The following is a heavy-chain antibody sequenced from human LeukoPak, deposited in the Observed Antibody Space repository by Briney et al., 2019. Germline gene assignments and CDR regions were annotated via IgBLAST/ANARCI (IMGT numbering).Heavy chain of an antibody. D-gene: IGHD3-22*01. CDR1: GFTFSSYA. V-gene: IGHV3-30*04. CDR2: ISYDGSNN. CDR3: ARDFDSSGPTNFDY. Sequence: PGGSLRLSCAASGFTFSSYAMHWVRQAPAKGLEWVAVISYDGSNNYYADSVKGRFTISRDNSKNTLYLQMNSLRAEDTAVYYCARDFDSSGPTNFDYWGQGTLVTVSS. J-gene: IGHJ4*02.